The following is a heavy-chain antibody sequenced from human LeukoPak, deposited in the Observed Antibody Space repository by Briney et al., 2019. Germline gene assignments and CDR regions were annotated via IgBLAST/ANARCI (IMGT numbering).Heavy chain of an antibody. V-gene: IGHV4-59*08. CDR3: ARRGRPQSTVTTSRPPYYYYYYGMDV. Sequence: SETLSLTCTVSGGSISSYYWSWIRQPPGKGLEWIGYIYYSGGTNYNPSLKSRVTISVDTSKNQFSLKLSSVTAADTAVYYCARRGRPQSTVTTSRPPYYYYYYGMDVWGQGTTVTVSS. D-gene: IGHD4-17*01. CDR1: GGSISSYY. J-gene: IGHJ6*02. CDR2: IYYSGGT.